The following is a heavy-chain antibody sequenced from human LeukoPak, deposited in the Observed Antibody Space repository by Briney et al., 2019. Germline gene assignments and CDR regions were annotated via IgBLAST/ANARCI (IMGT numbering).Heavy chain of an antibody. J-gene: IGHJ4*02. D-gene: IGHD3-22*01. Sequence: GGSLRLSCAASGFTVSSNYMSWVRQAPGKGLEWVSVIYSGGSTYYADSVKGRFTISRDNSKNTLYLQMNSLRAEDTAVYYCAKRSRDSSGYFDYWGQGSLVTVSS. CDR3: AKRSRDSSGYFDY. V-gene: IGHV3-66*01. CDR2: IYSGGST. CDR1: GFTVSSNY.